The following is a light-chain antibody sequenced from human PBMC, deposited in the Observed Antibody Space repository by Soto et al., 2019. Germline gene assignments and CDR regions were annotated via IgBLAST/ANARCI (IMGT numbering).Light chain of an antibody. CDR3: QKYNSAPQT. CDR1: HGISNY. Sequence: IPMTQWPCSLYGYVRHRATLTCRASHGISNYFAWYQQKPGKVPKFLMYAASTLQSGGPSRFSGSGSGTEFTLIISSLQPEDVATYYCQKYNSAPQTFGPGTKVDIK. CDR2: AAS. J-gene: IGKJ3*01. V-gene: IGKV1-27*01.